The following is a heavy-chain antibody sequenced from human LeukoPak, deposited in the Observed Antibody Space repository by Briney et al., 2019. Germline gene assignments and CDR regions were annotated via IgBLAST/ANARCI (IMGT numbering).Heavy chain of an antibody. D-gene: IGHD1-26*01. J-gene: IGHJ5*02. CDR3: AGGITELPDH. Sequence: GGSLRLSCAASGFTFSSYAMHWVRQAPGKGLEWVAVISYDGSNKYYADSVKGRFTISRDNSKNTLYLQMNSLRAEDTAVYYCAGGITELPDHWGQGTLVTVSS. CDR2: ISYDGSNK. CDR1: GFTFSSYA. V-gene: IGHV3-30*04.